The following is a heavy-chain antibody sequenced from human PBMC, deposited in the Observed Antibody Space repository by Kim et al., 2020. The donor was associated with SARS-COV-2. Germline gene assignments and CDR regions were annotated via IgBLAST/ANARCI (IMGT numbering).Heavy chain of an antibody. V-gene: IGHV1-18*01. D-gene: IGHD2-8*02. CDR1: GYTFSKYG. CDR3: ARAELLYCSGDICYSGAFDI. J-gene: IGHJ3*02. CDR2: IRSDNGYT. Sequence: ASVKVSCKASGYTFSKYGIAWVRQAPGQGLEWMGWIRSDNGYTNSAQKFRDRVTLTTDISTSTAYMDLRSLTSDDTAVYYCARAELLYCSGDICYSGAFDIWGQGTTVTVSS.